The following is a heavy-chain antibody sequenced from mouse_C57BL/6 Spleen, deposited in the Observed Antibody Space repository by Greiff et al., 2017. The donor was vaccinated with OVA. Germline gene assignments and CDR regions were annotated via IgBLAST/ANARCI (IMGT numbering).Heavy chain of an antibody. V-gene: IGHV1-59*01. CDR2: IDPSDSYT. CDR3: ARGGDGDPYAMDY. J-gene: IGHJ4*01. D-gene: IGHD2-13*01. CDR1: GYTFTSYW. Sequence: QVQLQQPGAELVRPGTSVKLSCKASGYTFTSYWMHWVKQRPGQGLEWIGVIDPSDSYTNYNQKFKGKATLTVDTSSSTAYMQLSSLTSEDSAVYYCARGGDGDPYAMDYWGQGTSVTVSS.